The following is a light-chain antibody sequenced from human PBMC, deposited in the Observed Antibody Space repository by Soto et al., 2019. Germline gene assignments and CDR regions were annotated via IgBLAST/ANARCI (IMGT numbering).Light chain of an antibody. J-gene: IGKJ2*01. V-gene: IGKV1-5*03. CDR3: QQHDRSSS. CDR1: QSIHSW. CDR2: KAT. Sequence: DIQMTQSPSTLPASVGDRVIITCRASQSIHSWLAWYQQKAGEAPKLLIYKATTLQSGVPSRFCGSGSGSEFSLTISRLQPEDFANYLCQQHDRSSSFGQGTRLEI.